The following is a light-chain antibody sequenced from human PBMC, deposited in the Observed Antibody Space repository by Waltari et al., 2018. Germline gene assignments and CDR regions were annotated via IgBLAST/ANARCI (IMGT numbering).Light chain of an antibody. J-gene: IGLJ3*02. CDR1: IVPQKS. V-gene: IGLV3-27*01. CDR2: KDN. CDR3: YSSADDNPRV. Sequence: YELTQPSSVSVSPGQTATNTSPGDIVPQKSIRGFQQMPGQAPMLVIFKDNERPSGIPERFSGSSSGVTAMLTISGAQADDEADYYCYSSADDNPRVFGGGTKLTVL.